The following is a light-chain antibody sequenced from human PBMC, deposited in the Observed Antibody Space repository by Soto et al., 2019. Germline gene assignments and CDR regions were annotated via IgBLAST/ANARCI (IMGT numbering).Light chain of an antibody. Sequence: QSVLTQPPSASGTPGQRVTISCSGSTSNIGSNYVYWYQQLPATAPKLLIYSNNQRPSGVPDRFSGSKSGTSASLAISGLRSEDEADYYCAAWDDSLSGRVFGGGTKLTVL. J-gene: IGLJ3*02. V-gene: IGLV1-47*02. CDR1: TSNIGSNY. CDR3: AAWDDSLSGRV. CDR2: SNN.